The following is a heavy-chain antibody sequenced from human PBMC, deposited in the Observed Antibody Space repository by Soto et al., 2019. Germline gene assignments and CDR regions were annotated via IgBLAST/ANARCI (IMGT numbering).Heavy chain of an antibody. V-gene: IGHV3-33*01. CDR2: IWYDGSNK. J-gene: IGHJ6*03. Sequence: QVQLVESGGGVVQPGRSLRLSCAASGFTFSSYGMHWVRQAPGKGLEWVAVIWYDGSNKYYADSVKGRFTISRDNSKNTLYLQMNSLRAEDTAVYYCARDGTEAARVYYYYYYMDVWGEGPRSPSP. CDR1: GFTFSSYG. D-gene: IGHD6-6*01. CDR3: ARDGTEAARVYYYYYYMDV.